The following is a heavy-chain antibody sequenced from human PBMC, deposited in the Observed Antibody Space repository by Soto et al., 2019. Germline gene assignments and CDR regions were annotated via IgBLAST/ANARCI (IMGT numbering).Heavy chain of an antibody. J-gene: IGHJ6*02. CDR3: AGIRIAAAGGGLDV. Sequence: QLQLQESGSGLVKPSQTLSLTCGVSGGSINSGDYAWSWIRQPPGKGLERMVNIYHSGSTYYNPTIKSRVTILILMSKNEFSLKLSSVTASDTAVYYCAGIRIAAAGGGLDVWGQGTTVTVSS. V-gene: IGHV4-30-2*01. CDR1: GGSINSGDYA. CDR2: IYHSGST. D-gene: IGHD6-13*01.